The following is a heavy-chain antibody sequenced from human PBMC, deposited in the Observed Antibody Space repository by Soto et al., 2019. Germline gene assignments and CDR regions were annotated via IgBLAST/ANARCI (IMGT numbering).Heavy chain of an antibody. Sequence: SETLSLTCTVSGGSISSGGYYWSWIRQHPGKGLEWIGYIYYSGSTYYNPSLKSRVTISVDTSKNQFSLKLSSVTAADTAVYYCARDLYGVNWFDPWGQGTLVTVSS. CDR2: IYYSGST. D-gene: IGHD3-10*01. J-gene: IGHJ5*02. V-gene: IGHV4-31*03. CDR1: GGSISSGGYY. CDR3: ARDLYGVNWFDP.